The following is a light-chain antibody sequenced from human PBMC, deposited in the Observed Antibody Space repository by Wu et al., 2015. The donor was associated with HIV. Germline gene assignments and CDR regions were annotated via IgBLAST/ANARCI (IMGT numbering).Light chain of an antibody. CDR2: KTS. J-gene: IGKJ4*01. CDR3: QQRDKWPLT. CDR1: QSVSSNY. V-gene: IGKV3D-20*02. Sequence: ETVLTQSPGTLSLSPGERATLSCRASQSVSSNYLAWYQQKPGQAPRLLIYKTSIRATGIPARFSGSGSATDFTLTISGLEPEDFAVYYCQQRDKWPLTFGGGPKVDIK.